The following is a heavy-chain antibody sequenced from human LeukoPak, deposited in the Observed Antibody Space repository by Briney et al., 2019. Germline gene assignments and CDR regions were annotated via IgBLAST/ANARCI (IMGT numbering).Heavy chain of an antibody. CDR3: ASGYYYDSSGFQSHAFDI. D-gene: IGHD3-22*01. V-gene: IGHV3-21*01. CDR1: GFTFISYS. CDR2: ISSSSSYI. J-gene: IGHJ3*02. Sequence: GGSLRLSCAASGFTFISYSMNWVRQAPGKGLEWVSSISSSSSYIYYADSVKGRFTISRDNAKNSLYLQMNSLRAEDTAVYYCASGYYYDSSGFQSHAFDIWGKGTMVTVSS.